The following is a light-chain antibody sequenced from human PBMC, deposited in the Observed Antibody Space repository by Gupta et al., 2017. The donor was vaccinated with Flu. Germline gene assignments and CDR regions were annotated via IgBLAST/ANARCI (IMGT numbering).Light chain of an antibody. V-gene: IGLV2-23*01. Sequence: QSALTQPASVSGSPGQSITISCTGTNSDIGGYNLVSWYQQRPGKVPKLVIYEDYKRPSGLSNRFSGSKSGNTASLTITGLQAEDEADYYCSSYAGRSREVFGVGTKLTVL. CDR3: SSYAGRSREV. J-gene: IGLJ3*02. CDR1: NSDIGGYNL. CDR2: EDY.